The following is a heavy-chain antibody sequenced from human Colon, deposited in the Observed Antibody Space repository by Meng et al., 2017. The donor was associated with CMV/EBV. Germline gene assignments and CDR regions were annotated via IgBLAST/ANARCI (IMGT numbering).Heavy chain of an antibody. CDR2: ISAYNGDT. V-gene: IGHV1-18*04. CDR1: GYTFPSYG. D-gene: IGHD3-22*01. Sequence: ASVKVSCKAAGYTFPSYGISWVRQAPGQGLEWMGWISAYNGDTNYPQKLQGRLTMTTDTSTSTAYMELRSLRSDDTAVYYCVRESSDHYDPIDFPHYWGQGTLVTVSS. J-gene: IGHJ4*02. CDR3: VRESSDHYDPIDFPHY.